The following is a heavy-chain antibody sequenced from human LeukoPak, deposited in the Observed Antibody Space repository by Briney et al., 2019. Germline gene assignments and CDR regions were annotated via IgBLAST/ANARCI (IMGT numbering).Heavy chain of an antibody. CDR1: GGSISSSSYY. V-gene: IGHV4-39*01. J-gene: IGHJ4*02. CDR2: IYYSGST. CDR3: ARLTRRNTIFGVVITH. D-gene: IGHD3-3*01. Sequence: KPSETLSLTCTVSGGSISSSSYYWGWIRQPPGKGLEWIGSIYYSGSTYYNPSLKSRVTISVDTSKNQFSLKLSSVTAADTAVYYCARLTRRNTIFGVVITHWGQGTLVTVSS.